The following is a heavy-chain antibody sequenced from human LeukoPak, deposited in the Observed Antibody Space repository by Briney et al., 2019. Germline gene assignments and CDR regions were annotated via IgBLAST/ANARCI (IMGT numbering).Heavy chain of an antibody. Sequence: GGSLRPSCAASGFTFSAYWMSWVRQAPGKGLEWVANIREDGSEKYYVDSVKGQFTISRDNARNSLYLQMNSLRAEDTAVYYCARGYYYGIDVWGQGTTVTVSS. CDR1: GFTFSAYW. CDR3: ARGYYYGIDV. J-gene: IGHJ6*02. V-gene: IGHV3-7*01. CDR2: IREDGSEK.